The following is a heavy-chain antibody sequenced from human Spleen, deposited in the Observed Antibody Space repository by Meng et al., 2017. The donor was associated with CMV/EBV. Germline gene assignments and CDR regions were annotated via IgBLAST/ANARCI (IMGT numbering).Heavy chain of an antibody. V-gene: IGHV1-18*01. J-gene: IGHJ4*02. Sequence: YTSDSYGLSWVRQAPGQGLEWMGWISPYNGNTKYAQKFQGRVTMTTDTSTSTVYMELRNLGSDDTAVYYCARGIFRFLEWLPSLDYWGQGTLVTVSS. CDR1: YTSDSYG. CDR3: ARGIFRFLEWLPSLDY. CDR2: ISPYNGNT. D-gene: IGHD3-3*01.